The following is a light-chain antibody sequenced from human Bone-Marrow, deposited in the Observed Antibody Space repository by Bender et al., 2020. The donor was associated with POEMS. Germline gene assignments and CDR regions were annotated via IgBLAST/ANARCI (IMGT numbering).Light chain of an antibody. CDR3: CSYAGSSIWV. CDR2: DAT. V-gene: IGLV2-14*03. J-gene: IGLJ3*02. CDR1: ISDVGAYNY. Sequence: QSALTQPASVSGSLRQSITISCSGTISDVGAYNYVSWYQQHPGKAPKLLIYDATDRPSGVSNRFSGSKSDNTASLTISGLQAEDEADFYCCSYAGSSIWVFGGGTKLTVL.